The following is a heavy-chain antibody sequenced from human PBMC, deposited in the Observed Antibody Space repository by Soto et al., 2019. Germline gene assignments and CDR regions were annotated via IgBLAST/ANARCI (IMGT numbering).Heavy chain of an antibody. Sequence: SVKVSCKASGFTFTSSAVQWVRQARGQRLEWIGWIVVGSGNTNYVQKFQERVTITRDMSTSTAYMELSSLRSEDTAVYYCAADPIVLVPAAILLSIWGQGTMVTVSS. CDR3: AADPIVLVPAAILLSI. V-gene: IGHV1-58*01. CDR1: GFTFTSSA. CDR2: IVVGSGNT. J-gene: IGHJ3*02. D-gene: IGHD2-2*01.